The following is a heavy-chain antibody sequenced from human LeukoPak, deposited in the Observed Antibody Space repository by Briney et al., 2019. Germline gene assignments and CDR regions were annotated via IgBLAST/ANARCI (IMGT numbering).Heavy chain of an antibody. CDR1: GFTFSNYW. CDR3: ARDRKEGYCSSTSCPLDY. Sequence: GGSLSLSFAASGFTFSNYWMSWVRQAPVKGLEWVANINQDGSEKYYVDSVKGRFTISRDNAKNSLYLHMNSLRAEDTAVYYCARDRKEGYCSSTSCPLDYWGQGTLVTVSS. J-gene: IGHJ4*02. D-gene: IGHD2-2*01. V-gene: IGHV3-7*01. CDR2: INQDGSEK.